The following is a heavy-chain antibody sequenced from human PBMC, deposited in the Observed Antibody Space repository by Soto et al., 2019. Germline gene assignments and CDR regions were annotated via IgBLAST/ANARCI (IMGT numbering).Heavy chain of an antibody. CDR2: IIPIFGTA. Sequence: QVQLVQSGAEVKKPGSSVKVSCKASGGTFSSYAISWVRQAPGQGLEWMGGIIPIFGTANYAQKFQGRVTITADESTSTAYMELSILSSEDTAVYYCVSPGVIAVAGGTFAYWGQGTLVTVSS. J-gene: IGHJ4*02. V-gene: IGHV1-69*12. CDR1: GGTFSSYA. CDR3: VSPGVIAVAGGTFAY. D-gene: IGHD6-19*01.